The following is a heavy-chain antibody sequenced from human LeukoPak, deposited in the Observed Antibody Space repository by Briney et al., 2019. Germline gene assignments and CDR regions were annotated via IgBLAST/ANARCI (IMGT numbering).Heavy chain of an antibody. CDR3: ARDYYDSSGYDF. CDR2: IIPILGIA. J-gene: IGHJ4*02. D-gene: IGHD3-22*01. Sequence: AASVKVSCKASGGTFSSYAISWVRQAPGQGLEWMGRIIPILGIANYAQKFQGRVTITADKSTSTAYMELSSLRSEDTAVYYCARDYYDSSGYDFWGQGTLVTLST. CDR1: GGTFSSYA. V-gene: IGHV1-69*04.